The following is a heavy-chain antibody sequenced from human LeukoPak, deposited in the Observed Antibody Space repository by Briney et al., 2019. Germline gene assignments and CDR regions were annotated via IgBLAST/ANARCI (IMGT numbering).Heavy chain of an antibody. CDR1: GYTFTSYG. J-gene: IGHJ4*02. CDR3: ARDWASSGWTDY. D-gene: IGHD6-19*01. V-gene: IGHV1-2*02. CDR2: INPNSGGT. Sequence: GASVKVSCKASGYTFTSYGISWVRQAPGQGLEWMGWINPNSGGTNYAQKFQGRVTMTRDTSISTAYMELSRLRSDDTAVYYCARDWASSGWTDYWGQGTLVTVSS.